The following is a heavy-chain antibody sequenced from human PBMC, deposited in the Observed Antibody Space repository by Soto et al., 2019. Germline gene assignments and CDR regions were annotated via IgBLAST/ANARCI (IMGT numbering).Heavy chain of an antibody. CDR3: AKPQGSSSVFDY. D-gene: IGHD6-6*01. CDR2: ISNDGTNK. CDR1: GFTFSSYG. V-gene: IGHV3-30*18. Sequence: GGSLRLSCAASGFTFSSYGMHWVRQAPGKGLEWVAVISNDGTNKKYADSVKGRFTISRDNSKNTLYLEMNRLRAEDTAVYHCAKPQGSSSVFDYWGQGTLVTVSS. J-gene: IGHJ4*02.